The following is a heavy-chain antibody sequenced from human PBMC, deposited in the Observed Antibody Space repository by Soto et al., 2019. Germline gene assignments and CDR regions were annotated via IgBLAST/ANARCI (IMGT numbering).Heavy chain of an antibody. CDR1: GGSISSGGYY. V-gene: IGHV4-31*03. Sequence: QVQLQESGPGLVKPSQTLSLTCTVSGGSISSGGYYWSWIRQHPGKGLEWIGYIYYSGSTYYNPSRKSRVTITGDTSKNQFPQKLSCASAADAAVYHCARDNRAWSSTRCYRGHWFDPWGQGTLVTVSS. CDR3: ARDNRAWSSTRCYRGHWFDP. D-gene: IGHD2-2*02. J-gene: IGHJ5*02. CDR2: IYYSGST.